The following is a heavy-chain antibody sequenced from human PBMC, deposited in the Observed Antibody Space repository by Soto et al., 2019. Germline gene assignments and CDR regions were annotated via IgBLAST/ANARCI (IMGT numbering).Heavy chain of an antibody. V-gene: IGHV4-39*01. J-gene: IGHJ4*02. CDR1: GGSISSSSYY. D-gene: IGHD2-21*02. Sequence: QLQLQESGPGLVKPSETLSLTCTVSGGSISSSSYYWGWIRQPPGKGLEWIGSIYYSGSTYYNPSLKSRVTISVDTSKNQFSLKLSSVTAADTAVYYCARHPHCGGDCYSFDYWGQGTLVTVSS. CDR3: ARHPHCGGDCYSFDY. CDR2: IYYSGST.